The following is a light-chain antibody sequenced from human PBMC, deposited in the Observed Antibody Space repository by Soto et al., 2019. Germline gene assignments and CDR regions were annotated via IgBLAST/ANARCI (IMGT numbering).Light chain of an antibody. J-gene: IGKJ1*01. CDR1: QGISND. V-gene: IGKV1-6*01. Sequence: AIQMTQAPSSLSASVGDRVTLSCRASQGISNDLGWYQQNPGSAPKLLIYPASSLKSGVPSRFSGSGSGTDFTLTISRLQPEDFATYYCLQDYNYPWTFGQGTKVEI. CDR3: LQDYNYPWT. CDR2: PAS.